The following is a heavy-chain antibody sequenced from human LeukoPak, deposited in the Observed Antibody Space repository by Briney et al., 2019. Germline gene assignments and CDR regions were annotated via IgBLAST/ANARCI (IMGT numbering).Heavy chain of an antibody. D-gene: IGHD4-11*01. J-gene: IGHJ4*02. V-gene: IGHV3-48*01. CDR2: ISSSSHSI. CDR3: ARIVTTIDY. Sequence: GGSLRLSCAASGFAFSNYNMNWVRQAPGKGLEWVSYISSSSHSIYYADSVRGRFTVSRDNAQDSLYLQMNSLRAEDTAVYYCARIVTTIDYWGQGTLVTVSS. CDR1: GFAFSNYN.